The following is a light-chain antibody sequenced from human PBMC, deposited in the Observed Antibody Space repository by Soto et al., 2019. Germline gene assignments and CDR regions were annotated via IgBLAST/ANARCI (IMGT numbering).Light chain of an antibody. CDR2: AAS. J-gene: IGKJ2*01. Sequence: AIQMTQSPSSLSASVGDRVTITCRASQGIRNDLGWYQQKPGKAPKLLIYAASTLQSGVPSRFSGXGXGTDXXXTXXXLQPEDFAXYYCLQDYNYPRTFGQGTKLEIK. CDR1: QGIRND. V-gene: IGKV1-6*01. CDR3: LQDYNYPRT.